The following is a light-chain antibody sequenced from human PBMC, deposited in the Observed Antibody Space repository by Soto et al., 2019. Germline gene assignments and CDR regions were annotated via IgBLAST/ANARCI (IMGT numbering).Light chain of an antibody. CDR2: AAS. CDR1: QGISSY. Sequence: AIRMTQSPSSLSASTGDRVTITCRASQGISSYLAWYQQKPGKAPKLLIYAASTLQSGVPSRFSGSGSGTDFTLTISCLQSEDFATYYCHQYYSGWTFGQGTKVEIK. J-gene: IGKJ1*01. CDR3: HQYYSGWT. V-gene: IGKV1-8*01.